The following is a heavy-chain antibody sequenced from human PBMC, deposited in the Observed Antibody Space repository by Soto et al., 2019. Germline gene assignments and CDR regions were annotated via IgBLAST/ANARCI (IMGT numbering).Heavy chain of an antibody. CDR1: GFTFRSYG. V-gene: IGHV3-30*18. Sequence: GGSLRLSCAASGFTFRSYGRHWVRQAPGKGLEWVALISYDGNNKYYGESVKGRFTVSRDNSKNTLYLQMDSLRAEDTAVYYCAKDWGSGSVDYYYRVDVWGQGTAVTVSS. CDR2: ISYDGNNK. J-gene: IGHJ6*02. CDR3: AKDWGSGSVDYYYRVDV. D-gene: IGHD3-16*01.